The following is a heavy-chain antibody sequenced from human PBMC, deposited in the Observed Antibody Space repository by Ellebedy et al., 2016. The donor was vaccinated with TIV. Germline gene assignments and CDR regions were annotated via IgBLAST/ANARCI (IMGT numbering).Heavy chain of an antibody. CDR1: GGSINSYY. V-gene: IGHV4-59*08. CDR3: ASTPFSAGSGYHPHDY. J-gene: IGHJ4*02. D-gene: IGHD5-12*01. Sequence: MPGGSLRLSCSVSGGSINSYYWVWIRQPPGKGLEWIGYIYYNENTNYNPSLKSRVIISVDTSKNQFSLNLNSVTAADTAVYFCASTPFSAGSGYHPHDYWGQGILVTVSS. CDR2: IYYNENT.